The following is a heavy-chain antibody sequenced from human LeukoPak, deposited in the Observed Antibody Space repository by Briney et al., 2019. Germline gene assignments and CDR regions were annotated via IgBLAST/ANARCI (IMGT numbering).Heavy chain of an antibody. CDR3: ANSPYSSSLLDY. CDR1: GFTFSNYS. CDR2: ISRSSTTI. V-gene: IGHV3-48*01. Sequence: GGSLRLSCAASGFTFSNYSMNWVRQAPGKGLEWVSYISRSSTTIYYADSVKGRFTISRDNAKKSLYLQMNSLRAEDTAVYYCANSPYSSSLLDYWGHGTLVTVFS. J-gene: IGHJ4*01. D-gene: IGHD6-13*01.